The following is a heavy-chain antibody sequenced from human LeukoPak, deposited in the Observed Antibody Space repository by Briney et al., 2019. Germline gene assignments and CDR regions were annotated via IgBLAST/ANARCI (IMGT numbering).Heavy chain of an antibody. CDR1: GFTFSSYA. J-gene: IGHJ4*02. Sequence: GGSLRLSCAASGFTFSSYAMSWVRQAPGKGLEWVSAISGSGGSTYYADSVKGRFTISRDNSKITLYLQMNSLRAEDTAVYYCAKDLAIFGVVITGLDYWGQGTLVTVSS. V-gene: IGHV3-23*01. CDR3: AKDLAIFGVVITGLDY. D-gene: IGHD3-3*01. CDR2: ISGSGGST.